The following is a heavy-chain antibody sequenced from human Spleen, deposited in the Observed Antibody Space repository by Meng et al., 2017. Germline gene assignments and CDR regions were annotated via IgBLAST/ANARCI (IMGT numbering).Heavy chain of an antibody. CDR3: AREGWMGSAWYCFDS. D-gene: IGHD6-19*01. CDR2: INNDGSDT. Sequence: GGSLRLSCAASGFTLSSYMMHWVRQVPGKGLVWVSRINNDGSDTTYADSVKGRFTISRDNAKNTVYLQMNSLRAEDTAVYYCAREGWMGSAWYCFDSWGQGAQVTVSS. CDR1: GFTLSSYM. V-gene: IGHV3-74*01. J-gene: IGHJ4*02.